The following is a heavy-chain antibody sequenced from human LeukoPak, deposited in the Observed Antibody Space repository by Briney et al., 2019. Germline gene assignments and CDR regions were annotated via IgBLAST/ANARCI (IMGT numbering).Heavy chain of an antibody. V-gene: IGHV3-30-3*01. D-gene: IGHD5-24*01. CDR1: GFTFSSYA. CDR3: ARDRRDGYKPYWYFDL. CDR2: ISYDGSNK. J-gene: IGHJ2*01. Sequence: PGRSLRLSCAASGFTFSSYAMHWVRQAPGKGLEWVAVISYDGSNKYYADSVKGRFTISRDNSKNTLYLQMNSLRAEDTAVYYCARDRRDGYKPYWYFDLWGRGTLVTVSS.